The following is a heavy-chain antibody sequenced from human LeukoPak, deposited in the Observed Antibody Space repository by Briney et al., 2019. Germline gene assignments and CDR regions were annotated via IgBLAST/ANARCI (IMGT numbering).Heavy chain of an antibody. V-gene: IGHV3-30*04. CDR2: ISYDARNK. J-gene: IGHJ3*02. CDR1: GFTFSNYA. CDR3: AKDLYSSSWYAAFDI. Sequence: PGGSLRLSCVGSGFTFSNYAMHWVRQAPGKGLEWVTIISYDARNKYFADSVNGRFTVSRDNSKNTVYLQMNSLRAEDTALYYCAKDLYSSSWYAAFDIWGQGTVVTVSS. D-gene: IGHD6-13*01.